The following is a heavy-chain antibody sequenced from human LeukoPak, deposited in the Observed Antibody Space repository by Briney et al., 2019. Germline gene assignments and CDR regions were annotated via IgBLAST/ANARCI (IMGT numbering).Heavy chain of an antibody. Sequence: SETLSLTCTVSGGSISSGSYYWSWIRQPAGKGLEWIGRIYTSGSTNYNPSLKSRVTISVDTSKNQFSLKLISVTAADTAMYYCARHAAPNDYGDIEAFDIWGQGTMVTLSS. D-gene: IGHD4-17*01. J-gene: IGHJ3*02. CDR1: GGSISSGSYY. CDR3: ARHAAPNDYGDIEAFDI. CDR2: IYTSGST. V-gene: IGHV4-61*02.